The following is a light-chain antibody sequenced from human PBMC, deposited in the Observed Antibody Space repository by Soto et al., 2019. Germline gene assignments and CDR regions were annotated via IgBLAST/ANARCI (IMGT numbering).Light chain of an antibody. Sequence: DLQLTQSPSFLSPSIGESVTITCLASQVISTSLAWYQVKPGKAPKLLIYAASTLESGVPSRFSATVSGTEFSLTITSLQPEDFATYYCQQLFGCPITFGQGTRLEIK. J-gene: IGKJ5*01. CDR3: QQLFGCPIT. V-gene: IGKV1-9*01. CDR1: QVISTS. CDR2: AAS.